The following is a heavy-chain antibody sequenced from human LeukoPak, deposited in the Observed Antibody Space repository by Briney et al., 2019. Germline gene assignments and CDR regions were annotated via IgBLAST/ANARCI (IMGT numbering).Heavy chain of an antibody. CDR1: GGSFSGYY. J-gene: IGHJ4*02. CDR2: INHSGST. D-gene: IGHD6-13*01. V-gene: IGHV4-34*01. CDR3: ASTRYSSSWYDY. Sequence: SETLSLTCAVNGGSFSGYYWSWIRQPPGKGLEWIGEINHSGSTNYNPSLKSRVTISVDTSKNQFSLKLSSVTAADTAVYYCASTRYSSSWYDYWGQGTLVTVSS.